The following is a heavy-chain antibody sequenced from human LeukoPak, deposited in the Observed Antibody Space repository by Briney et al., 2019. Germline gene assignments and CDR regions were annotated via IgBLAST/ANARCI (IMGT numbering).Heavy chain of an antibody. Sequence: GGSLRLSCAASGFTVSSNYMSWVRQAPGKGLEWVSVIYSGGSTYYADSVKGRFTISRDNSKNTLYLQMNSLTAEDAALYYCARETASSGWLELWGQGTLVTVS. CDR3: ARETASSGWLEL. J-gene: IGHJ4*02. D-gene: IGHD6-19*01. CDR1: GFTVSSNY. CDR2: IYSGGST. V-gene: IGHV3-66*01.